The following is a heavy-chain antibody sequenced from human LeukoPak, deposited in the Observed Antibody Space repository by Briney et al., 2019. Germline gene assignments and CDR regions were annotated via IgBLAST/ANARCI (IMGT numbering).Heavy chain of an antibody. CDR2: ISGSGYGS. J-gene: IGHJ4*02. D-gene: IGHD5-18*01. CDR1: GFTFSDYV. Sequence: GASLRLSCAASGFTFSDYVMSWVRQAPGKGLEWVAGISGSGYGSWYADSVKGRLTISRDNSRNIVFLEIQSLKVEDTAVYYRTKEVRGFSYGDNWGQGTLVTVSS. V-gene: IGHV3-23*01. CDR3: TKEVRGFSYGDN.